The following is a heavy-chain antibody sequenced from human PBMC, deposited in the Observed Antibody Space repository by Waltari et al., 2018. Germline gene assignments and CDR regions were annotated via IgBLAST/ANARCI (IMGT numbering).Heavy chain of an antibody. V-gene: IGHV4-38-2*01. CDR2: IYHSGST. Sequence: QVQLQESGPGLVKPSETLSLTCAVSGYSISSGYYWGWIRQPPGKGLEWIGSIYHSGSTYYNPSLKSRVTISVDTSKNQFSLKLSSVTAADTAVYYCARLRYFDLNWFDPWGQGTLVTVSS. CDR3: ARLRYFDLNWFDP. D-gene: IGHD3-9*01. CDR1: GYSISSGYY. J-gene: IGHJ5*02.